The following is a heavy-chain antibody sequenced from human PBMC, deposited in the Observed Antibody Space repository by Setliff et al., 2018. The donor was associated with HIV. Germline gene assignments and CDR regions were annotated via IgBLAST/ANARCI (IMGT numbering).Heavy chain of an antibody. CDR1: GGSFSSYY. D-gene: IGHD3-10*01. J-gene: IGHJ5*02. CDR2: IYNSGTT. Sequence: SETLSLTCTISGGSFSSYYWSWIRQPAGRGLEWIGRIYNSGTTNYNPSLKSRVTMSIDTPKNQFSLKLTSVTAADTAVYYCARDRHSSGLGSYGPWGPGTLVTVSS. CDR3: ARDRHSSGLGSYGP. V-gene: IGHV4-4*07.